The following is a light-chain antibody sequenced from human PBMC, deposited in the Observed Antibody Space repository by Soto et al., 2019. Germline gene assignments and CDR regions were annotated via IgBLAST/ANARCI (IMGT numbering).Light chain of an antibody. Sequence: DIQMTQSPSTLSASVGDRVTITCRASQSISSWLAWYQQKPGKAPKLLIYKASSLESGFPSRFSGSGSATEFSLTISSQQPDDFATYYCQQYNSHWTFGQGTKVEIK. CDR3: QQYNSHWT. J-gene: IGKJ1*01. V-gene: IGKV1-5*03. CDR1: QSISSW. CDR2: KAS.